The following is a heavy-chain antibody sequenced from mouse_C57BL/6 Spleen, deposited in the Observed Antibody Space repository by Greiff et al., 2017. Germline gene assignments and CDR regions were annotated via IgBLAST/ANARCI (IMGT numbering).Heavy chain of an antibody. CDR1: GYTFTSYW. J-gene: IGHJ4*01. D-gene: IGHD1-1*01. CDR3: ARAQISDYYGSSQYAIDY. V-gene: IGHV1-66*01. CDR2: IYPGSGNT. Sequence: QVQLQQPGAELVKPGASVKMSCKASGYTFTSYWITWVKQRPGQGLEWIGWIYPGSGNTKYNEKFKGKATLTADTSSSTAYMQLSSLTSEDSAVYYCARAQISDYYGSSQYAIDYWGQGTSVTVSS.